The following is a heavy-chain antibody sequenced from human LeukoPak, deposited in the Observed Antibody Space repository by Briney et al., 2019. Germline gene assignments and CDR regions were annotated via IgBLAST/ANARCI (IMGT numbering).Heavy chain of an antibody. D-gene: IGHD4-23*01. J-gene: IGHJ4*02. CDR1: GGSISSSSYY. CDR2: IYYSGST. V-gene: IGHV4-39*07. CDR3: ETGNYGGNSEDYFDY. Sequence: PSETLSLTCTVSGGSISSSSYYWGWIRQPPGKGLEWIGSIYYSGSTYYNPSLKSRVTISVDTSKNQFSLKLSSVTAADTAVYYCETGNYGGNSEDYFDYWGQGTLVTVSS.